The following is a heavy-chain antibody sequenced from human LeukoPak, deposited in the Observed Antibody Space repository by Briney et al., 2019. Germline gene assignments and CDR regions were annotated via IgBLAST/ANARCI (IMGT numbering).Heavy chain of an antibody. CDR3: AKDLSYGDYVGGLIDY. Sequence: GGSPRLSCAASGFTFSSYAMYWVRQAPGKGLEWVSAISGSGGGTYYADSVKGRFTISRDNSKNTLYMQMNNLRAEDTAVYYCAKDLSYGDYVGGLIDYWGQGTLVTVSS. J-gene: IGHJ4*02. CDR1: GFTFSSYA. V-gene: IGHV3-23*01. CDR2: ISGSGGGT. D-gene: IGHD4-17*01.